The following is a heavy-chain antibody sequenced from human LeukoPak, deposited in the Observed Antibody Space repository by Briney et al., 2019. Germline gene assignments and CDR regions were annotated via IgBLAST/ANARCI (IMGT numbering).Heavy chain of an antibody. J-gene: IGHJ3*02. CDR2: ISSSGSTI. D-gene: IGHD3-22*01. Sequence: GGSLRLSCAASGFTFSSYEMNWVRQAPGKGLEWVSYISSSGSTIYYADSVKGRFTISRDNAKNSLYLQMNSLRAEDTAVYYCARRGANYYDSSGQADDAFDIWGQGTMVTVSS. V-gene: IGHV3-48*03. CDR3: ARRGANYYDSSGQADDAFDI. CDR1: GFTFSSYE.